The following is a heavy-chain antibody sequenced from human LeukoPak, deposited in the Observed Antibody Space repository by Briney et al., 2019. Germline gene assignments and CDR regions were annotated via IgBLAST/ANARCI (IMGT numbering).Heavy chain of an antibody. D-gene: IGHD2-15*01. Sequence: ASVKVSCKASGYTFTGYYMHWVRQAPGQGLEWMGRINPNSGGTNYAQKFQGRVTMTRDTSISTAYMELSRLRSDDTAVHYCAREVLGYCSGGSCYGVDYWGQGTLVTVSS. CDR3: AREVLGYCSGGSCYGVDY. CDR2: INPNSGGT. J-gene: IGHJ4*02. CDR1: GYTFTGYY. V-gene: IGHV1-2*06.